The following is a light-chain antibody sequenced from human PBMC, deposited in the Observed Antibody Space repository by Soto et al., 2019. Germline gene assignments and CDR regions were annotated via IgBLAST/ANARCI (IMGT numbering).Light chain of an antibody. CDR2: HAS. CDR3: QQSYNTPPIT. Sequence: DIQMTQSPSSLSASVGDRVTITCRASQSITTYLNWYQQKPEKAPRLLIYHASTLQSGVSSRFSGGGSGTDFTLTISSLQPEDFATYYCQQSYNTPPITFGQGTRLDIK. CDR1: QSITTY. V-gene: IGKV1-39*01. J-gene: IGKJ5*01.